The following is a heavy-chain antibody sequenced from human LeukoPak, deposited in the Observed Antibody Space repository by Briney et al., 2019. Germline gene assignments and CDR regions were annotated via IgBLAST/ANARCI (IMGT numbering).Heavy chain of an antibody. CDR2: IYRWGST. CDR1: GCTVSRNY. CDR3: ARVDPYLFDY. Sequence: PGGSLRLSCAASGCTVSRNYMSGVGQAPGKGVAGVPVIYRWGSTYYADSVKGRFTISRDNSQNPPYLQMNRLRAEDTAVYYCARVDPYLFDYWGQGTLVTVSS. J-gene: IGHJ4*02. V-gene: IGHV3-66*01.